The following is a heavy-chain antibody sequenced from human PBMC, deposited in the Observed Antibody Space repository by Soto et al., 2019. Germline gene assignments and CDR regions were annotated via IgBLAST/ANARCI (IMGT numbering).Heavy chain of an antibody. V-gene: IGHV4-59*08. CDR3: TRFRSYSNSWYYFDN. D-gene: IGHD6-13*01. CDR2: IHYSETT. J-gene: IGHJ4*02. CDR1: GDSITRFH. Sequence: SETLSLTCSVSGDSITRFHWSWIRRPPGKGLEWIGNIHYSETTNYNPSLRSRLSISRETSKNQVSLKLISVTAEDTAVYYQTRFRSYSNSWYYFDNWGKGALVTV.